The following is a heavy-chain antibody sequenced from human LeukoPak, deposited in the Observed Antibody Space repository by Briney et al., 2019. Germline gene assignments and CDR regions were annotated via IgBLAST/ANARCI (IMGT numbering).Heavy chain of an antibody. CDR1: GGTFSSYA. D-gene: IGHD1-26*01. V-gene: IGHV1-69*13. CDR3: ARDAGDPVGATLFDY. CDR2: IIPIFGTA. J-gene: IGHJ4*02. Sequence: EASVKVSCKASGGTFSSYAISWVRQAPGQGLEWMGGIIPIFGTANYAQKFQGKVTITADESTSTAYMELSSLRSEDTAVYYCARDAGDPVGATLFDYWGQGTPVTVSS.